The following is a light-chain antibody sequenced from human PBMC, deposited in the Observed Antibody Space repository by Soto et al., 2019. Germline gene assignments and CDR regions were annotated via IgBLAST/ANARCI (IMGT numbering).Light chain of an antibody. CDR1: QSIGTY. J-gene: IGKJ2*01. V-gene: IGKV1-39*01. CDR2: AAS. Sequence: DIQMTQSPSSLSASVGDRVTITCRASQSIGTYLNWYLQKPGQAPQLLIHAASSLQTGVPSRFSGSGSGTAFTLTISSLHPEDFASFYYQQSFSTPPTFGQGTKLAIK. CDR3: QQSFSTPPT.